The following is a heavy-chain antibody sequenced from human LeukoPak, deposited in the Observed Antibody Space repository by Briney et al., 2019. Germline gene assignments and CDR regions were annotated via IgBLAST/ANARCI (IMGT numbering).Heavy chain of an antibody. Sequence: PGGSLRLSCAASGFTFSSYEMNWVRQAPGKGLEWVSYISSSSSTIYYADSVKGRFTISRDNAKNSLYLQMNSLRAEDTAVYYCAQLHYYGSGLRFDYWGQGTLVTVSS. CDR1: GFTFSSYE. D-gene: IGHD3-10*01. J-gene: IGHJ4*02. CDR2: ISSSSSTI. CDR3: AQLHYYGSGLRFDY. V-gene: IGHV3-48*01.